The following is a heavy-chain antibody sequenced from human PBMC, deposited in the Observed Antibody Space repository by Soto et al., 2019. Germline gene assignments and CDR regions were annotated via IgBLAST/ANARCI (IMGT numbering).Heavy chain of an antibody. J-gene: IGHJ5*02. Sequence: PGGSLRLSCVASGFTFSSYAMSWVRQAPGKGLEWVSSISGSGLNTYYADSVKGRITISRDNSKNTLYLQMNSLRAEDTALYYCAKGTWAKNTMIVVVISHPLDHWGQGTQVTVSS. CDR3: AKGTWAKNTMIVVVISHPLDH. CDR1: GFTFSSYA. CDR2: ISGSGLNT. V-gene: IGHV3-23*01. D-gene: IGHD3-22*01.